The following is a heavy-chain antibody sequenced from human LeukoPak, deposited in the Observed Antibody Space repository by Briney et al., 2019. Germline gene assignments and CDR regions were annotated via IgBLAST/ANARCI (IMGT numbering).Heavy chain of an antibody. CDR2: IYYSGST. J-gene: IGHJ4*02. Sequence: SQTLSLTCTVSGGSISSGGYYWSWIRQHPGKGLEWIGYIYYSGSTYYNPSLKSRVTISVDTSKNQFSLKLSSGTAADTAVYYCARVQNPDYYDSSGYDYWGQGTLVTVSS. CDR3: ARVQNPDYYDSSGYDY. CDR1: GGSISSGGYY. D-gene: IGHD3-22*01. V-gene: IGHV4-31*03.